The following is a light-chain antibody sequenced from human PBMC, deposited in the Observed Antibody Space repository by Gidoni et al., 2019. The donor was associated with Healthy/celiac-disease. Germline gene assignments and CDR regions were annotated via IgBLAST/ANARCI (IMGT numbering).Light chain of an antibody. CDR2: AAS. Sequence: DIQMTHSPSSLSASVGDRVTNTFRASQCISSYLNWYQQKPGKTPKLLIYAASSLQSGVPSRFRGSGSGADFTLTISSLQAEDFATYCYQRSYSTPLTFGEGTKVEIK. J-gene: IGKJ4*02. CDR1: QCISSY. V-gene: IGKV1-39*01. CDR3: QRSYSTPLT.